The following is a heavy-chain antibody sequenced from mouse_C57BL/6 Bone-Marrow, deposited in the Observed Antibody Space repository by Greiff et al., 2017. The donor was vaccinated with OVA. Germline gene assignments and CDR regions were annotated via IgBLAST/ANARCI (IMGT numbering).Heavy chain of an antibody. D-gene: IGHD1-1*01. CDR1: GYTFTDYE. V-gene: IGHV1-15*01. J-gene: IGHJ1*03. CDR3: TVILRPYFDV. Sequence: QVQLQQSGAELVRPGASVTLSCKASGYTFTDYEMHWVKQTPVHGLEWIGAIDPENGGTAYNQKFKGKAILTADKSSSTAYLELRSLTSEDAAVYYCTVILRPYFDVWGTGTTGTVSS. CDR2: IDPENGGT.